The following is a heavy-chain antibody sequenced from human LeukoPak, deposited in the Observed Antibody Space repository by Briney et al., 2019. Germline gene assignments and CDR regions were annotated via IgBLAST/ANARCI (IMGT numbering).Heavy chain of an antibody. J-gene: IGHJ4*02. CDR1: GGSLSGYY. CDR3: ATTNRIVGATYYFDY. Sequence: SETLSLTCAVYGGSLSGYYWSWIRQPPGKGLEWIGEINHSGSTNYNPSLKSRVTISVDTSKNQFSLKLSSVTAADTAVYYCATTNRIVGATYYFDYWGQGTLVTVSS. D-gene: IGHD1-26*01. CDR2: INHSGST. V-gene: IGHV4-34*01.